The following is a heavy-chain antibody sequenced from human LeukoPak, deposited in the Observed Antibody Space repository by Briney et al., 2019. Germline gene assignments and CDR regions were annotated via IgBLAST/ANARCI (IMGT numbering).Heavy chain of an antibody. CDR2: IYYSGST. D-gene: IGHD6-13*01. CDR1: GVPLCSYF. CDR3: ARQPSSWFTSFDS. Sequence: PSETLSLPCSVSGVPLCSYFWRWLRPPPGEGLVGISYIYYSGSTNYNPSLKSRVTISVDTSKNQFSLKLSSVTAADTAVYYCARQPSSWFTSFDSWGQGTLVTVSS. V-gene: IGHV4-59*13. J-gene: IGHJ4*02.